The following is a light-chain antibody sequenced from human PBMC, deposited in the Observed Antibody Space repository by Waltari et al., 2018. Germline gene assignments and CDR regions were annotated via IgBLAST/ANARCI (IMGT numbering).Light chain of an antibody. Sequence: AIQMTQSPSSLSASVGDRVTITCRASQGIRNDLGWYQQKPVKAPKLLISAASTLQSGVPSRFSGSGSGTEFTLTISSLQPEDFATYYCLQDYIYPWTFGQGTKVEIQ. V-gene: IGKV1-6*01. CDR1: QGIRND. CDR2: AAS. J-gene: IGKJ1*01. CDR3: LQDYIYPWT.